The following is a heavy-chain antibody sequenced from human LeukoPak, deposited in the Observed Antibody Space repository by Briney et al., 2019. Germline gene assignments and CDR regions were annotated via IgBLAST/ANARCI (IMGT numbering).Heavy chain of an antibody. CDR1: GGTFSSYA. Sequence: SVKVSCKASGGTFSSYAISWVRQAPGQGLEWMGRIIPILGIANYAQKFQGRVTITADKSTSTAYMELSSLRSEDTAVYYCARDYDYGDYSVNYFDYWGQGTLVTVSS. V-gene: IGHV1-69*04. CDR3: ARDYDYGDYSVNYFDY. J-gene: IGHJ4*02. CDR2: IIPILGIA. D-gene: IGHD4-17*01.